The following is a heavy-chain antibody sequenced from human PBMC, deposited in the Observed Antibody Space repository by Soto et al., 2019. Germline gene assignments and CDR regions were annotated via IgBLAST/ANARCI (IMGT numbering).Heavy chain of an antibody. J-gene: IGHJ4*02. CDR3: ARLDLSGSYLPSPFDY. V-gene: IGHV1-3*01. D-gene: IGHD1-26*01. Sequence: QVQLVQSGAEVKKPGASVKVSCKASGYTFTSYAMHWVRQAPGQRLEWMGWSNAGNGNKKYSQKFQGRVTITRDTSASTAYMELSSLRSEDTAVYYCARLDLSGSYLPSPFDYWGQGTLVTVSS. CDR2: SNAGNGNK. CDR1: GYTFTSYA.